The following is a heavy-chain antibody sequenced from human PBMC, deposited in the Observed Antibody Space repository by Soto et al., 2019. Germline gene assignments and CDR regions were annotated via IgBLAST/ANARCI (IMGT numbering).Heavy chain of an antibody. D-gene: IGHD2-15*01. Sequence: LRLSCAASGFTFSSYAMSWVRQAPGKGLEWVSAISGSGGSTYYADSVKGRFTISRDNSKNTLYLQTNSLRAEDTAVYYCAKRAVAAFYYYYMDVWGKGTTVTVSS. CDR1: GFTFSSYA. V-gene: IGHV3-23*01. CDR2: ISGSGGST. J-gene: IGHJ6*03. CDR3: AKRAVAAFYYYYMDV.